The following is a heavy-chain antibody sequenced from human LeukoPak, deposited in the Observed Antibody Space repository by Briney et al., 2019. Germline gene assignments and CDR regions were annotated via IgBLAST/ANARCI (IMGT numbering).Heavy chain of an antibody. CDR1: GFIFSNYG. J-gene: IGHJ4*02. Sequence: GGSLRLSCAASGFIFSNYGMHWVRQAPDKGLEWVAVISYDGSYTYYADSVKGRFTISRDNSKNTLYLQMSSLRADDTAVYYCAKVQRQFSAYALSDFDYWGQGTLVTVSS. CDR3: AKVQRQFSAYALSDFDY. CDR2: ISYDGSYT. D-gene: IGHD5-12*01. V-gene: IGHV3-30*18.